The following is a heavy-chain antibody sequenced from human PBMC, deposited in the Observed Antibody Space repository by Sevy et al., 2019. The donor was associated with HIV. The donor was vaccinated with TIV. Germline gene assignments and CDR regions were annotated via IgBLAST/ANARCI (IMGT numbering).Heavy chain of an antibody. CDR3: ARLTTKPTSDLYGMDV. CDR2: INSDSGGT. CDR1: GYIFTDYY. D-gene: IGHD4-17*01. J-gene: IGHJ6*02. V-gene: IGHV1-2*02. Sequence: ASVKVSCKASGYIFTDYYIHWVRQAPGQGLEWMAWINSDSGGTNYAQRFQGAVTVTRDTSLSTAYLELSRLKSNDTAIYYCARLTTKPTSDLYGMDVWGQGTTVTVSS.